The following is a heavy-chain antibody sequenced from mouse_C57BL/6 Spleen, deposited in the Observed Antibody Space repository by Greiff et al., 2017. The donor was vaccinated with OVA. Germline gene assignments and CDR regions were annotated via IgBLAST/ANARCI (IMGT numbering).Heavy chain of an antibody. CDR1: GYTFTSYW. CDR3: ARSFPWKYFDY. V-gene: IGHV1-53*01. Sequence: QVHVKQPGTELVKPGASVKLSCKASGYTFTSYWMHWVKQRPGQGLEWIGNINPSNGGTNYNEKFKSKATLTVDKSSSTAYMQLSSLTSEDSAVYYCARSFPWKYFDYWGQGTTLTVSS. J-gene: IGHJ2*01. CDR2: INPSNGGT.